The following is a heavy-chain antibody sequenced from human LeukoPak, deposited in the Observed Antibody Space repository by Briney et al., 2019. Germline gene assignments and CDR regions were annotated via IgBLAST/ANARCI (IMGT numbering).Heavy chain of an antibody. J-gene: IGHJ6*02. CDR3: ARHGTTRNGMDV. CDR2: IYYSGST. D-gene: IGHD4-17*01. V-gene: IGHV4-59*08. CDR1: GGSMSSFY. Sequence: SETLSLTCTVSGGSMSSFYWSWIRQPPGKGLEWIGYIYYSGSTNYNPSLKSRVTISVVTSQNQFSLKLSSVTAADTAVYYCARHGTTRNGMDVWGQGTTVTVSS.